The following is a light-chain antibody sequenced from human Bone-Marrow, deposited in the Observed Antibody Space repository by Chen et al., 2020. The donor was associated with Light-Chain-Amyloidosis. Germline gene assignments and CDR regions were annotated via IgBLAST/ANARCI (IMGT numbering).Light chain of an antibody. CDR1: SGDVGGYDV. CDR3: CSTAGRSTLV. Sequence: QSALTQPRSVSGPPGPSVPIPCTGTSGDVGGYDVVSWYQQYPVKAPKLIIYDVSKRPSGVPDRFSGSKSGNTASLTISGLQAADEADYYCCSTAGRSTLVFGGGTTLTVL. J-gene: IGLJ2*01. CDR2: DVS. V-gene: IGLV2-11*02.